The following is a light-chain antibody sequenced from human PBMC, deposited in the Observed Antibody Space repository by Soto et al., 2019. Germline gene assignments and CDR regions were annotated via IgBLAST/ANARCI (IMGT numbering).Light chain of an antibody. J-gene: IGLJ2*01. CDR3: SSYTSSSTVV. CDR1: SSDVGGYNY. CDR2: DVS. Sequence: QSALTQPASVSGSPGQSIAISCTGTSSDVGGYNYVSWYQQHPGKAPKLMFYDVSYRPSGVSDRFSGSKSGNTASLTISGLQGEDEADYYCSSYTSSSTVVFGGGTQLTVL. V-gene: IGLV2-14*01.